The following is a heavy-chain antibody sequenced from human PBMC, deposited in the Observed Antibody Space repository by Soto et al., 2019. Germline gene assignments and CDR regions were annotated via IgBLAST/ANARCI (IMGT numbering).Heavy chain of an antibody. CDR3: ARDGIAARPIDD. CDR1: GGSISRHY. D-gene: IGHD6-6*01. CDR2: IYRTGST. J-gene: IGHJ4*02. V-gene: IGHV4-59*11. Sequence: SETLSLTCSVSGGSISRHYWTWILQSPGKGLEWIGYIYRTGSTHYNPSLQRRVTITQDTTKNLFSLKLSSVTAADTAVYDFARDGIAARPIDDWGQGTLVIVSS.